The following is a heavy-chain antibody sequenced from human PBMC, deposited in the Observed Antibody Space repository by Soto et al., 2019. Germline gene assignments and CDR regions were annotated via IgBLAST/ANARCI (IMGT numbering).Heavy chain of an antibody. V-gene: IGHV4-4*09. CDR1: GGSMSGQH. D-gene: IGHD5-12*01. J-gene: IGHJ4*02. CDR2: HHSDST. CDR3: ATYSVGEGGRGY. Sequence: QVQLQESGPALVKPSETLSLTCTVSGGSMSGQHWSWIRLPPGKGLEWIGHHSDSTNYNPSLKSRVTISTDPSKNQFSLKLSSVTAADTAVYYCATYSVGEGGRGYWGQGTLVTVSS.